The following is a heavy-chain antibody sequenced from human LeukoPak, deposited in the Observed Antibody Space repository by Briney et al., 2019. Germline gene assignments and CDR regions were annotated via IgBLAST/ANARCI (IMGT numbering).Heavy chain of an antibody. CDR1: GGSISSGGYC. J-gene: IGHJ4*02. CDR3: ASTKGYSGYEFDY. D-gene: IGHD5-12*01. CDR2: IYYSGST. V-gene: IGHV4-31*03. Sequence: SETLSLTCTVSGGSISSGGYCWSWIRQHPGKGLEWIGYIYYSGSTYYNPSLKSRVTISVDTPKNQFSLKLSSVTAADTAVYYCASTKGYSGYEFDYWGQGTLVTVSS.